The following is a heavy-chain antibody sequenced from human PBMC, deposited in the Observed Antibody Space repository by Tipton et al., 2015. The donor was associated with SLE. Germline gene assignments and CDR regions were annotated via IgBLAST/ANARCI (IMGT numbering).Heavy chain of an antibody. Sequence: TLSLTCTVSGGSISSYFWSWIRQPPGKGLEWIGYIYYSGSTNYNPSLKSRVTISVDTSKNQFSLKLSSATAADTAVYYCARGGRIAIFGVATDGAFDIWGQGTMVTVSS. CDR3: ARGGRIAIFGVATDGAFDI. CDR1: GGSISSYF. V-gene: IGHV4-59*01. D-gene: IGHD3-3*01. J-gene: IGHJ3*02. CDR2: IYYSGST.